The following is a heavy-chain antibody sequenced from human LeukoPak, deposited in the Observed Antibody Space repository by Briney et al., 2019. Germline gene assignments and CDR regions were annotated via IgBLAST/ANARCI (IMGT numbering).Heavy chain of an antibody. D-gene: IGHD6-13*01. CDR2: IKPDGSEK. CDR1: GFPFSRYW. Sequence: GGSERLSCAASGFPFSRYWMSWVRQAPGKGLEWVANIKPDGSEKHYVDSVKGRFTFSRDNAKKSLYVQMNGLRAEDMAVYYCARLAAGSDYFDYWGQGTLVTVSS. J-gene: IGHJ4*02. CDR3: ARLAAGSDYFDY. V-gene: IGHV3-7*04.